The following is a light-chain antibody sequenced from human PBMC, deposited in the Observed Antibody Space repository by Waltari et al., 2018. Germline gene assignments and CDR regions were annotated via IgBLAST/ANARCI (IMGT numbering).Light chain of an antibody. Sequence: DIQMTQSPSSLSAPVGDRVTITCRASQSISKYLNWYKQKPGKAPKLLIYGASSLQSGVPPRFSGSGSGTEFTLTISSLQPEDFATYSCQQSYTTPYTFGQGTKLEI. CDR3: QQSYTTPYT. J-gene: IGKJ2*01. V-gene: IGKV1-39*01. CDR1: QSISKY. CDR2: GAS.